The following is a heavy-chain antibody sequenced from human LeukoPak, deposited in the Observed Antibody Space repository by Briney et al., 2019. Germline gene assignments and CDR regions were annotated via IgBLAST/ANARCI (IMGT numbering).Heavy chain of an antibody. CDR3: ARHIVVVSSPADWFDP. J-gene: IGHJ5*02. D-gene: IGHD2-21*01. Sequence: SETLSLTCTVSGGSISSSSHYWGWIRQPPGRGLEWIGSIYYSGSTYYNPSLKSRVTISVDTSKNQFSLKLSSVSAADTAVYHCARHIVVVSSPADWFDPSGQGTLVTVSS. V-gene: IGHV4-39*01. CDR1: GGSISSSSHY. CDR2: IYYSGST.